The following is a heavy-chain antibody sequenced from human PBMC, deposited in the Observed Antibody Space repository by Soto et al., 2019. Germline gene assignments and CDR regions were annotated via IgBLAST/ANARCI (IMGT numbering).Heavy chain of an antibody. Sequence: PGGSLRLSCVASGFTFTSYWMNWVRQAPGKGLEWVANIKEDGSEKYYVDSVKGRFTISRDNAQKSLYLQMNSLRAEDTAVYYCARGGSQRHDYWRQGTLVTVSS. CDR3: ARGGSQRHDY. D-gene: IGHD3-10*01. V-gene: IGHV3-7*01. CDR1: GFTFTSYW. J-gene: IGHJ4*02. CDR2: IKEDGSEK.